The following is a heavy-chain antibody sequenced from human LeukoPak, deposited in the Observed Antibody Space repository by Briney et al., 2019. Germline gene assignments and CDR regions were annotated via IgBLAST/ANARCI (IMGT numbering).Heavy chain of an antibody. J-gene: IGHJ4*02. D-gene: IGHD1-26*01. CDR1: GFTFSRNS. V-gene: IGHV3-21*01. CDR3: ARAGGSYYFDY. CDR2: ISSSTSYI. Sequence: RGSLRLSCAASGFTFSRNSMNWVRQAPGKGLEWVSSISSSTSYIYYADSVKGRFTISRDNAKNSLYLQMNSLRAEDTAVYYCARAGGSYYFDYWGQGTLVTVSS.